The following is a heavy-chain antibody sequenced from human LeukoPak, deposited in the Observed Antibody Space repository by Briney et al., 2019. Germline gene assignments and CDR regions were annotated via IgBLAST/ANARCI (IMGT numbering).Heavy chain of an antibody. CDR3: AGGRRDCSGGSCYSNGLDY. V-gene: IGHV5-51*01. Sequence: GESLKISCKGSGYRFTSYWIGWVRQMPGKGLEWMGIIYPGDSDTRYSPSFQGQVTISADKSISTAYLQWSSLKASDTAMYYCAGGRRDCSGGSCYSNGLDYWGQGTLVTVSS. CDR2: IYPGDSDT. CDR1: GYRFTSYW. J-gene: IGHJ4*02. D-gene: IGHD2-15*01.